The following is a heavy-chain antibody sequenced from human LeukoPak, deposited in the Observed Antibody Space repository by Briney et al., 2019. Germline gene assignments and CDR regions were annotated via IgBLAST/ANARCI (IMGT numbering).Heavy chain of an antibody. Sequence: SVKVSCKASGGTFSSYAISWVRQAPGQGLEWMGGIIPIFGTANYAQKFQGRVTITADESTSTAYMELSSLRSEDTAVYYCARDQIAAAGTGLNWFDPWGQGTLVTVSS. V-gene: IGHV1-69*13. D-gene: IGHD6-13*01. J-gene: IGHJ5*02. CDR2: IIPIFGTA. CDR3: ARDQIAAAGTGLNWFDP. CDR1: GGTFSSYA.